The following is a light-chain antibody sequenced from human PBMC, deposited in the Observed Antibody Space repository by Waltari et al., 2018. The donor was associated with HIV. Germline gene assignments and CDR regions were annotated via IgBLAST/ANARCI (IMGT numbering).Light chain of an antibody. Sequence: QSVLTQPPSASGTPGQRVTISCSGSSSNIGSNTVNWYQQLPGTAPKLLIYNNNQRPSGVPDRFSGSKSGTSASLAISGLQSEDEADYYCATWDDRLNGFVFATGTKVTVL. CDR3: ATWDDRLNGFV. CDR1: SSNIGSNT. CDR2: NNN. V-gene: IGLV1-44*01. J-gene: IGLJ1*01.